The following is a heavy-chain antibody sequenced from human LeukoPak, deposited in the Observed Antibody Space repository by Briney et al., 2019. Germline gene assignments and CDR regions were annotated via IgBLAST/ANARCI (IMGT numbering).Heavy chain of an antibody. CDR3: ARVRGYYGSGSYAFDI. Sequence: PGGSLRLSCAAPGFTFSSYWMHWVRQAPGKGLVWVSRINSDGSSTSYADSVKGRFTISRDNAKNTLYLQMNSPRAEDTALYYCARVRGYYGSGSYAFDIWGQGTMVTVSS. J-gene: IGHJ3*02. CDR2: INSDGSST. V-gene: IGHV3-74*01. CDR1: GFTFSSYW. D-gene: IGHD3-10*01.